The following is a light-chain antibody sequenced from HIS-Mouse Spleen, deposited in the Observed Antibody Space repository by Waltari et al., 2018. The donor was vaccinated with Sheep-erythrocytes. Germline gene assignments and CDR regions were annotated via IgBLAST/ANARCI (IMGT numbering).Light chain of an antibody. V-gene: IGKV4-1*01. CDR3: QQRSNWYT. CDR1: QSVLYSSNNNNY. Sequence: DIVMTQSPDSLAVSLGERATINCKSSQSVLYSSNNNNYLAWYQQKPGQPPKLLIYWASTRESGVPDRFSGSGSGTDFTLTISSLEPEDFAVYYCQQRSNWYTFGQGTKLEIK. CDR2: WAS. J-gene: IGKJ2*01.